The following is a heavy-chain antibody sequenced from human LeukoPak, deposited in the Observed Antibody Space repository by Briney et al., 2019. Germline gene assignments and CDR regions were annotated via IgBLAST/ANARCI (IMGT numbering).Heavy chain of an antibody. J-gene: IGHJ3*02. CDR1: GYTFSSYA. V-gene: IGHV7-4-1*02. Sequence: SVKVSCKASGYTFSSYAMNWVRQAPGQGLEGMGWINTNTGNPTYAQGFTGRFVFSLDTSVSTAYLQISSLKAEDSAVYYCARDIGALRIQVPPDAFDIWGQGTMVTVSS. CDR2: INTNTGNP. CDR3: ARDIGALRIQVPPDAFDI. D-gene: IGHD5-18*01.